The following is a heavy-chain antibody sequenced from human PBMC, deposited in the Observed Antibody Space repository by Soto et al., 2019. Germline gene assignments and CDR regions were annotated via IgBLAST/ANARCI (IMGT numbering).Heavy chain of an antibody. J-gene: IGHJ5*02. CDR1: GGSISSGGYY. CDR2: IYYSGST. D-gene: IGHD3-3*01. V-gene: IGHV4-31*03. CDR3: ARVTGSITIFGVVLGWFDP. Sequence: PSETLSLTCTVSGGSISSGGYYWSWIRQHPGKGLEWIGYIYYSGSTYYNPSLKSRVTISVDTSKNQFSLKLSSVTAADTAVYYCARVTGSITIFGVVLGWFDPWGQGXLVTVYS.